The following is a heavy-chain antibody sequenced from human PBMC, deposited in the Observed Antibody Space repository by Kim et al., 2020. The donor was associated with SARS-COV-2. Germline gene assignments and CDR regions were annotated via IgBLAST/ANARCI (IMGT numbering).Heavy chain of an antibody. CDR1: GFTFSSYW. D-gene: IGHD2-15*01. J-gene: IGHJ4*02. CDR3: ARGYCSGVSCYEGG. Sequence: GGSLRLSCASSGFTFSSYWMNWVLQAPGKWRVWVSLINSDGSRTNYADFVKGRFTISRDNAKNTLYLQMNSLRAEDTAVYYCARGYCSGVSCYEGGWGQGTLVNVSS. V-gene: IGHV3-74*01. CDR2: INSDGSRT.